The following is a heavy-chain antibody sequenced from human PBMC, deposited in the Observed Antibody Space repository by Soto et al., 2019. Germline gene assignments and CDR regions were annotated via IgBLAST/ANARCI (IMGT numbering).Heavy chain of an antibody. Sequence: GESLKISCKGSGYSFTSYWSGWVRQMPRKGLEWMVIIYPGDSDTGYSPSFQGQVTISADKSISTAYLQWSSLKASDTAMYYCARRSNAEGYYYGMDVWGQGTTVTVSS. CDR3: ARRSNAEGYYYGMDV. J-gene: IGHJ6*02. CDR2: IYPGDSDT. CDR1: GYSFTSYW. V-gene: IGHV5-51*01. D-gene: IGHD2-8*01.